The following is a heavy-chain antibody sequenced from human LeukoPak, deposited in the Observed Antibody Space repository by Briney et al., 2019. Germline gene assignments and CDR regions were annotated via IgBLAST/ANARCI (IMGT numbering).Heavy chain of an antibody. V-gene: IGHV4-59*08. Sequence: KTSETLSLTCTVSGGSISSYYWSWFRQPPGKGLEWIGSIYYSGSTNYNPSLKSRVTISVDTSKNQFSLQLSSVTAADTAVYYCARLPLNTVTTNWYFDLWGRGTLVTVSS. D-gene: IGHD4-17*01. CDR3: ARLPLNTVTTNWYFDL. J-gene: IGHJ2*01. CDR2: IYYSGST. CDR1: GGSISSYY.